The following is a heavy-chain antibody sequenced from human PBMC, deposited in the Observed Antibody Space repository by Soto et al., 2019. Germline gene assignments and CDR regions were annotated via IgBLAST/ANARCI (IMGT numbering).Heavy chain of an antibody. V-gene: IGHV3-30*18. D-gene: IGHD6-19*01. Sequence: QVQLVESGGGVVHPGTSLALSFVVPGFPVSNTGVHWVRQAQGKGLAWVAMIAHNGLGQFYVDSVKGLFTISRDNSKNTVYLQMHSLRPEDTSVYYCAKDWGSSGWFNWFDSWGQGTLVTVSS. CDR2: IAHNGLGQ. J-gene: IGHJ5*01. CDR3: AKDWGSSGWFNWFDS. CDR1: GFPVSNTG.